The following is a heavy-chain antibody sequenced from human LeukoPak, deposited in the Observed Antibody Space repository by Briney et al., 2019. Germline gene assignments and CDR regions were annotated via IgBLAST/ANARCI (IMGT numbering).Heavy chain of an antibody. Sequence: ASVKVSCKASGYTFSDYCMHWVRQAPAQGLEWMGWISPDSVEKNYARKFQGRVTMTRDTSISTAYMELSRLRSDDTAVYYCARKRGVGVDRNAFDIWGQGTMVTVSS. V-gene: IGHV1-2*02. CDR2: ISPDSVEK. J-gene: IGHJ3*02. CDR1: GYTFSDYC. D-gene: IGHD3-3*01. CDR3: ARKRGVGVDRNAFDI.